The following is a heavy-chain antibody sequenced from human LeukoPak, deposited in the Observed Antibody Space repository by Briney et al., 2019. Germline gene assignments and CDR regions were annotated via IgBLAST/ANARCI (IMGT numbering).Heavy chain of an antibody. Sequence: PSETLSLTCAVYGGSPSGYYWSWIRQPPGKGLEWIGEINHSGSTNYNPSLKSRVTISVDTSKNQFSLKLSSVTAADTAVYYCARGGPRGYSYGYRGGWFDPWGQGTLVTVSS. CDR3: ARGGPRGYSYGYRGGWFDP. J-gene: IGHJ5*02. D-gene: IGHD5-18*01. CDR1: GGSPSGYY. V-gene: IGHV4-34*01. CDR2: INHSGST.